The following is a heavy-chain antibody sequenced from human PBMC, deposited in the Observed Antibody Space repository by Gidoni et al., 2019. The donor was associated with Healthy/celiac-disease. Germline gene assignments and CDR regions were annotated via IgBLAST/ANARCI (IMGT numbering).Heavy chain of an antibody. J-gene: IGHJ4*02. D-gene: IGHD3-3*01. V-gene: IGHV3-64D*06. CDR3: VTTPYYDFWSGYGSGSYYDKSY. CDR1: GFTFSSYA. Sequence: EVQLVESGGGLVQPGGSLRLSCSASGFTFSSYAMHWVRQAPGKGLEYVSAISSNGGSTYYADSVKGRFTISRDNSKNTLYLQMSSLRAEDTAVYYCVTTPYYDFWSGYGSGSYYDKSYWGQGTLVTVSS. CDR2: ISSNGGST.